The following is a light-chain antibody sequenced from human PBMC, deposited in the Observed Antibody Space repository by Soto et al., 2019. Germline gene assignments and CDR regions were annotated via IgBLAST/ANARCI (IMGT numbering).Light chain of an antibody. CDR2: SSH. J-gene: IGLJ2*01. Sequence: QSVLTQPPSASGTPGRRLTISCSGSISNIAINSVSWYQQVPGTAPKLLIHSSHQRPSGVPDQFSGSKSGSTASLAISELQSEDEGDYYCASWDDSLNGPVFGGGTKVTVL. CDR1: ISNIAINS. CDR3: ASWDDSLNGPV. V-gene: IGLV1-44*01.